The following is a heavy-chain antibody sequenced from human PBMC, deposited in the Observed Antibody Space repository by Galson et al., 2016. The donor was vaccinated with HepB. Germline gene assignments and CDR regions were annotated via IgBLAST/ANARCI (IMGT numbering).Heavy chain of an antibody. D-gene: IGHD3-22*01. CDR2: IHHNGNT. Sequence: ETLSLTCTVSGGSINGYFWSWVRQPPGKGLEWIGFIHHNGNTNYNPSLGSRVSMSVDTSQNQFSLNLTSVTAADTAVYYCARTLPDKYDSSGYYSATYSDYWGQGTLVTVSS. CDR3: ARTLPDKYDSSGYYSATYSDY. J-gene: IGHJ4*02. V-gene: IGHV4-59*12. CDR1: GGSINGYF.